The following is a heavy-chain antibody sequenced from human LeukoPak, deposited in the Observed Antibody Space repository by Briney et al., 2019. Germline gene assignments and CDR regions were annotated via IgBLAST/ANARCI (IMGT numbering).Heavy chain of an antibody. CDR2: IWYDGSNK. D-gene: IGHD6-19*01. CDR3: GIVAGSRCY. CDR1: GFTFSSYG. V-gene: IGHV3-33*01. Sequence: PGGSLRLSRAASGFTFSSYGMDWVRQAPGKGLEWVAVIWYDGSNKYYADSVKGRFTIPRDNSKNTLYLQMNSLRAEDTAVYYCGIVAGSRCYWGQGTLVTVSS. J-gene: IGHJ4*02.